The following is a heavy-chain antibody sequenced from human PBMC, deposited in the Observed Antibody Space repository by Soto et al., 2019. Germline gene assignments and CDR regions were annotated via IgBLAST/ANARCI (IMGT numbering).Heavy chain of an antibody. CDR2: ISWNSGSI. CDR1: GFTFESYA. J-gene: IGHJ4*02. V-gene: IGHV3-9*01. D-gene: IGHD6-19*01. CDR3: VKDIHEQWLVSHFEY. Sequence: EVQLVESGGGSVQPGRSVRLSCVASGFTFESYAMHWVRQVPGKGLEWVSGISWNSGSIGYEDSVKGRFTISRDNAQKSLYLEMNSLRVEDTAFYYCVKDIHEQWLVSHFEYWGQGALVTVSS.